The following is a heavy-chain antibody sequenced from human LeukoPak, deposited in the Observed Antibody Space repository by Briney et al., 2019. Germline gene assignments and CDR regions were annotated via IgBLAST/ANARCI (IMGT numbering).Heavy chain of an antibody. J-gene: IGHJ4*02. Sequence: GRSLRLSCAASGFPFSSYGMSWVRQAPGKGLEWVSFITTSGATTSYADSVKGRFTISRDNPRNTLYMQMNSLRDEATALYYCAIMHGYYDGSGYWVQWGQGTLVTVSS. CDR2: ITTSGATT. CDR3: AIMHGYYDGSGYWVQ. D-gene: IGHD3-22*01. V-gene: IGHV3-23*01. CDR1: GFPFSSYG.